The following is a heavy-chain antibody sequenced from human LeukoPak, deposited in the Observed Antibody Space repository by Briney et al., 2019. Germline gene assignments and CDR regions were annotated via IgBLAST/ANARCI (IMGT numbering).Heavy chain of an antibody. CDR3: AHVDSSGYYLLFDY. CDR1: GFSLSTSGVG. CDR2: IYWDDDK. D-gene: IGHD3-22*01. J-gene: IGHJ4*02. V-gene: IGHV2-5*02. Sequence: VSGPTLVKPTQTLTLTCTFSGFSLSTSGVGVGWIRQPPGKALEWLALIYWDDDKSYSPSLKSRLTITKDTSKNQVVLIMTNMDPVYTATYYCAHVDSSGYYLLFDYWGQGTLVTVSS.